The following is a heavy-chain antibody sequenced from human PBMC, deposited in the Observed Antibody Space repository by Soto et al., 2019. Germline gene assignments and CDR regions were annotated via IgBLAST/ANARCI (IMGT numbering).Heavy chain of an antibody. CDR2: INAGNGNT. J-gene: IGHJ4*02. CDR1: GYTFTSYA. D-gene: IGHD6-19*01. CDR3: ARLAVAGRGYFDY. V-gene: IGHV1-3*01. Sequence: SVKVSCKASGYTFTSYAMHWVRQAPGQRLEWMGWINAGNGNTKYSQKFQGRVTITRDTSASTAYMELSSLRSEDTAVYYCARLAVAGRGYFDYWGQGTLVTVSS.